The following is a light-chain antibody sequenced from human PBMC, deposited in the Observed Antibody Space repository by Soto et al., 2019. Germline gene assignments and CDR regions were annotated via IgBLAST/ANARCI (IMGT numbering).Light chain of an antibody. CDR3: VSYAGSNKV. CDR2: EVT. Sequence: QSALTQPPSASGSPGQSVTISCTGTSSDVGGYNYVSWYQQHPGKAPKLMIYEVTKRPSGVPDRFSGSKSGNTASLTVSGLLAEDEADYYSVSYAGSNKVFGTGTKVTVL. CDR1: SSDVGGYNY. V-gene: IGLV2-8*01. J-gene: IGLJ1*01.